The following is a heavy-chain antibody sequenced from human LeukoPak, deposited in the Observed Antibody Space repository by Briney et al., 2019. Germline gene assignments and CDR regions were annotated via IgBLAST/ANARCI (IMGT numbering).Heavy chain of an antibody. CDR1: GFTFSSYW. CDR3: ARGRGEYQLLYPAEVYYYYYYMDV. Sequence: GSLRLSCAASGFTFSSYWMSWVRQAPGKGLEWVANIKQDGSEKYYVDSVKGRFTISRDNAKNSLYLQMNSLRAEDTAVYYCARGRGEYQLLYPAEVYYYYYYMDVWGKGTTVTVSS. D-gene: IGHD2-2*02. CDR2: IKQDGSEK. V-gene: IGHV3-7*01. J-gene: IGHJ6*03.